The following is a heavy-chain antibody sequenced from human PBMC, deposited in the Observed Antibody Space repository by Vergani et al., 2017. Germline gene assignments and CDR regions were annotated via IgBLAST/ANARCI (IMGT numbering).Heavy chain of an antibody. D-gene: IGHD4-11*01. Sequence: QVQLQQWGGGLLKPSETLSLTCVVNGGSFTSYHWTWIRQSPGEGLEWVGDIDHTGRPDYNTSLKSRLTMSVDKSRNQFSLTLNSVTATDTAIYFCARVNTETNGHLYYYYYMDVWGQGTAVTVSS. J-gene: IGHJ6*03. CDR2: IDHTGRP. CDR3: ARVNTETNGHLYYYYYMDV. CDR1: GGSFTSYH. V-gene: IGHV4-34*01.